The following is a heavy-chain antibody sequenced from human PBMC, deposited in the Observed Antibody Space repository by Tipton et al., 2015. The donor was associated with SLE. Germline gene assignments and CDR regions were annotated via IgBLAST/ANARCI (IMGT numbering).Heavy chain of an antibody. CDR2: IYHSGST. D-gene: IGHD2-2*01. J-gene: IGHJ4*02. CDR1: GGSISSYY. V-gene: IGHV4-59*04. CDR3: ARGFCTGTSCSGRALDC. Sequence: LTCTVSGGSISSYYWSWIRQPPGKGLEWIGSIYHSGSTYYNSSLRSRVTISVDTSENQFSLKLSSVTAADTAAYYCARGFCTGTSCSGRALDCWGQGTLVTVSS.